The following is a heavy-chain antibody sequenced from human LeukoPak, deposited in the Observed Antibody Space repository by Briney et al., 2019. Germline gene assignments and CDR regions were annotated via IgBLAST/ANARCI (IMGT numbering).Heavy chain of an antibody. D-gene: IGHD1-26*01. CDR3: ARGGSVSYYFDY. J-gene: IGHJ4*02. CDR1: GFIFSTYE. V-gene: IGHV3-48*03. Sequence: GGSLRLSCAASGFIFSTYEMSWVRQAPGRGLEWISYITTSGSTIHYADSVKGRFTISRDNARTSLYLQMNSLRAEDTAVYYCARGGSVSYYFDYWGQGTLVTVSS. CDR2: ITTSGSTI.